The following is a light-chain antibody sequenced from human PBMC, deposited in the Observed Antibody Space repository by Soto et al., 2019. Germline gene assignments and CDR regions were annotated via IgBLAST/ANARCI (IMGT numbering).Light chain of an antibody. CDR2: DDN. CDR3: GSWDSSLSAYV. CDR1: SSNVGRNP. V-gene: IGLV1-51*01. J-gene: IGLJ1*01. Sequence: QSVLTQPPSVSAAPGQKVTISCSGSSSNVGRNPVPCSQPLPVTAPRLLIYDDNKRHSGIPDRFSGSKSGTSATLGITGFQTGDEADYYCGSWDSSLSAYVFGTGTKVTVL.